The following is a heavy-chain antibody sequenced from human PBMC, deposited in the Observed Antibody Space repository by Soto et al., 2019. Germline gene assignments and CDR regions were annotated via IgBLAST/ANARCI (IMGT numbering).Heavy chain of an antibody. D-gene: IGHD3-22*01. V-gene: IGHV4-4*07. CDR1: GGSICSYY. Sequence: SGTLSLTRTVSGGSICSYYWSWIRQHAGKGLEWIGRIYPSGSTDYNPSLKSRGSMSVDTSKNEFSLNLNSVTAADTAVDYCARALHNYDTRGCRDAFDIWGQGTMVTFSS. CDR3: ARALHNYDTRGCRDAFDI. J-gene: IGHJ3*02. CDR2: IYPSGST.